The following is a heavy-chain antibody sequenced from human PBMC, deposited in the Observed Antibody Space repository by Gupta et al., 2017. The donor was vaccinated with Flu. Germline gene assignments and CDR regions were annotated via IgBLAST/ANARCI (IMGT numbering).Heavy chain of an antibody. CDR1: GLTFSDYA. J-gene: IGHJ4*02. Sequence: EVQLLESGGALVQPGGSLRLSCAASGLTFSDYAMNWVRQAPGKGLEWVSTVGAGGDRTYYADPVMGRFTISRDNSKNTVYLQMNSLRGDDTAVYYCAKDRSGNPAIDYWGQGTLVTVPA. CDR3: AKDRSGNPAIDY. V-gene: IGHV3-23*01. CDR2: VGAGGDRT. D-gene: IGHD6-13*01.